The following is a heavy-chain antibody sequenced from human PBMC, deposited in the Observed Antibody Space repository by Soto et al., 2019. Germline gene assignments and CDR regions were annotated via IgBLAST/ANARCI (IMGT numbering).Heavy chain of an antibody. J-gene: IGHJ5*02. CDR2: IIPILGIA. Sequence: SVKVSCKASGGTFSSYTISWVRQAPGQGLEWMGRIIPILGIANYAQKFQGRVTITADKSTSTAYMELSSLRSEDTAVYYCARGYCSGGSCYSTNWFDPWGQGTLVTVSS. D-gene: IGHD2-15*01. V-gene: IGHV1-69*02. CDR3: ARGYCSGGSCYSTNWFDP. CDR1: GGTFSSYT.